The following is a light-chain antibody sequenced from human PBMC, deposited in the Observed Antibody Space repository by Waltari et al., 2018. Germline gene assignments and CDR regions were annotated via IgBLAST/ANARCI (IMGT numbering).Light chain of an antibody. Sequence: QSVLPQPPSASGTPGQRVTISCSGSSSNIGSNSVCWYHQPPGAAPKLLIYRSNRRPSGVPDRFSGSKSGTSASLAISELRSEDEAVYYCAAWDDSLSRLVFGAGTTVTIL. CDR1: SSNIGSNS. CDR2: RSN. J-gene: IGLJ1*01. V-gene: IGLV1-47*01. CDR3: AAWDDSLSRLV.